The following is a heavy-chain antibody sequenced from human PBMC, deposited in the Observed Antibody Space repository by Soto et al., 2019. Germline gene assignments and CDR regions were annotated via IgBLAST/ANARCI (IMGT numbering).Heavy chain of an antibody. V-gene: IGHV4-4*07. CDR3: ARVRDGYDPTEYYFDY. D-gene: IGHD5-12*01. CDR2: IYTSGST. J-gene: IGHJ4*02. Sequence: TSETLSLTCTVSGGSISSYYWSWIRQPAGKGLEWIGRIYTSGSTNYNPSLTSRVTMSVDTSKNQFSLKLSSVTAADTAVYYCARVRDGYDPTEYYFDYWGQGTLVTVSS. CDR1: GGSISSYY.